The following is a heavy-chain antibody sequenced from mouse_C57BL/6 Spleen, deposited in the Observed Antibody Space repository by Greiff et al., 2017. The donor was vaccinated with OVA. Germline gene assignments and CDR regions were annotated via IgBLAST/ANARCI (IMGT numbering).Heavy chain of an antibody. D-gene: IGHD4-1*01. J-gene: IGHJ4*01. CDR3: APLGAMDY. V-gene: IGHV5-17*01. CDR2: ISSGSSTI. CDR1: GFTFSDYG. Sequence: DVKLVESGGGLVKPGGSLKLSCAASGFTFSDYGMHWVRQAPEKGLEWVAYISSGSSTIYYADTVKGRFTISRDNAKNTLFLQMTSLRSEDTAMYYCAPLGAMDYWGQGTSVTVSS.